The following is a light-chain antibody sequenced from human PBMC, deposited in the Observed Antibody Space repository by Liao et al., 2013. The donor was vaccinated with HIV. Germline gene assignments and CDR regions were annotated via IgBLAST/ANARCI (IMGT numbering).Light chain of an antibody. J-gene: IGLJ1*01. CDR2: YDS. V-gene: IGLV3-1*01. CDR1: ALPKQY. Sequence: SYELTQPPSVSVSPGQTARITCSGDALPKQYAYWYQQKPGQAPVLVIYYDSDRPSGVPERFSGSNSGNTATLTISGTQAMDEADYYCQAWDSSTAVFGTGTKVTVL. CDR3: QAWDSSTAV.